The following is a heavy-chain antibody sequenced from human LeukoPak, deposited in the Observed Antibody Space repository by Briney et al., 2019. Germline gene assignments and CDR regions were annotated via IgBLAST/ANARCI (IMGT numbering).Heavy chain of an antibody. CDR1: GYTFTSYD. CDR2: MNPNSGNT. J-gene: IGHJ5*02. Sequence: ASVKVSCKASGYTFTSYDINWVRQAPGQGLEWMGWMNPNSGNTGYAQKFQGRVTMTRNTSISTAYMELSSLRSEDTAVYYCARGLYSYGGEGANWFDPWGQGTLVTVSS. D-gene: IGHD5-18*01. V-gene: IGHV1-8*01. CDR3: ARGLYSYGGEGANWFDP.